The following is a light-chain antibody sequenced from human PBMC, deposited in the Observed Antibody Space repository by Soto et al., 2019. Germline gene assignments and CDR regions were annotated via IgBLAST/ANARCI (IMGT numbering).Light chain of an antibody. CDR2: DVS. V-gene: IGLV2-11*01. CDR1: SKDFGGYNY. J-gene: IGLJ1*01. CDR3: CSYAGSYTLYV. Sequence: HSLLTQPPPGSGSPGKSVTISSPRNSKDFGGYNYVSWYQQHPGKVPKLMIYDVSKRPSGVPDRFSGSKSGNTASLTISGLQAEDEADYYCCSYAGSYTLYVFGTGTKVTVL.